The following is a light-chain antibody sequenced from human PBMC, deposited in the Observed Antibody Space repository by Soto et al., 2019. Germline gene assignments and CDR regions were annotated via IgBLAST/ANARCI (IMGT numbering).Light chain of an antibody. V-gene: IGLV3-1*01. CDR3: QAWDSGTAGVV. Sequence: SYELTQPPSVSVSSGQTASITCSGDRLGDKYACWYQQRPGQSPLLVIYQDTKRPSGIPERFSASNSGNTATLTISGTQAMDEADYYCQAWDSGTAGVVFGGGTQLTVL. CDR1: RLGDKY. CDR2: QDT. J-gene: IGLJ3*02.